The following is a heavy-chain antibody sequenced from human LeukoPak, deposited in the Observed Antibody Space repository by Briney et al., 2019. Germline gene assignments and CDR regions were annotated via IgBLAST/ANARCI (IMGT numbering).Heavy chain of an antibody. V-gene: IGHV3-23*01. CDR3: AKDRSCTNDICHGDFDY. Sequence: PGGSLRLSCAASGFTFSGYAVSWVRQAPGKGLEWVSSISGSGGSTYSADSVKGRFTISRDNSKNTLYLQMNSLRAEDTALYYCAKDRSCTNDICHGDFDYWGQGTLVTVSS. D-gene: IGHD2-8*01. J-gene: IGHJ4*02. CDR2: ISGSGGST. CDR1: GFTFSGYA.